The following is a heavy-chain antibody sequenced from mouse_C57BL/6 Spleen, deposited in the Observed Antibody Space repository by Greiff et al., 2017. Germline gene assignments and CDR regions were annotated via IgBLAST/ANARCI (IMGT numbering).Heavy chain of an antibody. D-gene: IGHD2-4*01. CDR1: GYAFSSSW. CDR3: ARGRDYDDY. V-gene: IGHV1-82*01. Sequence: VQLQQSGPELVKPGASVKISCKASGYAFSSSWMNWVKQRPGKGLEWIGRIYPGDGDTNYNGKFKGKATLTADKSSSTAYMQLSSLTSEDSAVYFCARGRDYDDYWGQGTTLTVAS. J-gene: IGHJ2*01. CDR2: IYPGDGDT.